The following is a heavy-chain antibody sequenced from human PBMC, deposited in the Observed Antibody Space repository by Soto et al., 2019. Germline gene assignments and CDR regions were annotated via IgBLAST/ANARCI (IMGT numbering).Heavy chain of an antibody. CDR1: GYSFTSYW. Sequence: PGESLKISCKGSGYSFTSYWIGWVRQMPGKGLEWMGIIYPGDSDTRYSPSFQGQVTISADKSISTAYLQWSSLKASDTAMYYCARPYWSSTSCYEDYYGMDVWDQGTTVTVSS. CDR3: ARPYWSSTSCYEDYYGMDV. D-gene: IGHD2-2*01. V-gene: IGHV5-51*01. CDR2: IYPGDSDT. J-gene: IGHJ6*02.